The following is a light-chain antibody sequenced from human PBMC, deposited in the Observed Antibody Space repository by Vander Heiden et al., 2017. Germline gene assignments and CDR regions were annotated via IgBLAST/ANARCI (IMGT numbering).Light chain of an antibody. Sequence: DIVMTQSPGSLAVSLGERATINCKSSQSVLYSSNNKNYLAWYQQKPGQPPKLLIYWASTRESGVPDRFSGSGSGTDFTLTISSLQAEDVAVYYCQQDYSTPRTFGQGTKVEIK. V-gene: IGKV4-1*01. CDR1: QSVLYSSNNKNY. CDR2: WAS. CDR3: QQDYSTPRT. J-gene: IGKJ1*01.